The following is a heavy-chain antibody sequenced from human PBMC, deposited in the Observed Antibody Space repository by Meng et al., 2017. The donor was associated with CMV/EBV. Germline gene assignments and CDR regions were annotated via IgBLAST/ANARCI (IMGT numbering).Heavy chain of an antibody. D-gene: IGHD2-2*01. Sequence: GESLKISCAASGFTFSSYAMHWVRQAPGKGLEWVAVISYDGSNKYYADSVKGRFTISRGNSKNTLYLQMNSLRAEDTAVYYCASRCSSTSCRNWFDPWGQGTLVTVSS. CDR2: ISYDGSNK. CDR3: ASRCSSTSCRNWFDP. V-gene: IGHV3-30-3*01. CDR1: GFTFSSYA. J-gene: IGHJ5*02.